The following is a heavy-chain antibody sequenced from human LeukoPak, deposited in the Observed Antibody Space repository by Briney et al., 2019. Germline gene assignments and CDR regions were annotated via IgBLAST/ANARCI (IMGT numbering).Heavy chain of an antibody. D-gene: IGHD3-22*01. CDR3: ARDLGYYDSSGYDAFDI. J-gene: IGHJ3*02. CDR1: GYTFTSYY. CDR2: INPNGGST. V-gene: IGHV1-46*01. Sequence: GASVKVSCKASGYTFTSYYMHWVRQAPGQGLEWMGIINPNGGSTSYAQKFQGRVTMTRDTSTSTVYMELSSLRSEDTAVYYCARDLGYYDSSGYDAFDIWGQGTMVTVSS.